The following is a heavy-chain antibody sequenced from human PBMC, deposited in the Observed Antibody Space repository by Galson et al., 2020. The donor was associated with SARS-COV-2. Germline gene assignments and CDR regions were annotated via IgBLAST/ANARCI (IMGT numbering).Heavy chain of an antibody. J-gene: IGHJ6*02. D-gene: IGHD2-2*01. CDR2: TSFDGTNK. CDR1: EFTFRSYA. Sequence: GGSLRLSCAASEFTFRSYAMRWVRQAPGKGLEWVAITSFDGTNKDYADSVKGRFTISRDNSKNTLYLQMNSLRAEDTAVYYCARGVVPASIGFYYYYYGMDVWGQGTTVTVSS. CDR3: ARGVVPASIGFYYYYYGMDV. V-gene: IGHV3-30*04.